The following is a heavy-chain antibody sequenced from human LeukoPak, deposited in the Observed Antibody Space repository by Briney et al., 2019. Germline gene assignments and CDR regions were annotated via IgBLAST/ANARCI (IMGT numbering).Heavy chain of an antibody. D-gene: IGHD3-3*01. CDR3: ARAPSFGEVINYWYFDL. CDR2: IYYSGST. CDR1: GGSISSYY. V-gene: IGHV4-59*01. J-gene: IGHJ2*01. Sequence: SETLSLTCTVSGGSISSYYWSWIRQPPGKGLEWIGYIYYSGSTNYNPSLKSRVTISVDTSKNQFSLKLSSVTAADTAVYYCARAPSFGEVINYWYFDLWGRGTLVTVSS.